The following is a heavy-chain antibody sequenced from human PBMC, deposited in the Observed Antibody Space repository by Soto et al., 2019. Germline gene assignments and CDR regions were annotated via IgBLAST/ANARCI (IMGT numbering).Heavy chain of an antibody. Sequence: GGSLRLSCAASGFTFSTYAMTWVRQAPGKGLEWVSSVTGNGGRTYDADSVKGRFTISRDNSKNTLYLQMNSLRAEDTAVYYCARARYSSSFYLHDYWGQGTLVTVSS. CDR1: GFTFSTYA. V-gene: IGHV3-23*01. J-gene: IGHJ4*02. D-gene: IGHD6-13*01. CDR2: VTGNGGRT. CDR3: ARARYSSSFYLHDY.